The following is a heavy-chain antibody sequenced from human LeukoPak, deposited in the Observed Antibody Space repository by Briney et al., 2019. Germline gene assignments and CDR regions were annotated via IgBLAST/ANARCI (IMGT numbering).Heavy chain of an antibody. V-gene: IGHV3-74*01. D-gene: IGHD2-2*01. Sequence: GGSLRLSCAASGFTFSHYWMHWVRQAPGKGLVWVSRIESDGGRTDYADSLKGRFTISKDNAKNTLYLEMNSLRAEDTAVYYCARVGHCSSTACFIDYWGQGTLVTVSS. J-gene: IGHJ4*02. CDR3: ARVGHCSSTACFIDY. CDR2: IESDGGRT. CDR1: GFTFSHYW.